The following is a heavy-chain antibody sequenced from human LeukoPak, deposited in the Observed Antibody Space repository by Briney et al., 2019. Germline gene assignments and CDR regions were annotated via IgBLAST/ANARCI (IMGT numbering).Heavy chain of an antibody. J-gene: IGHJ5*02. CDR1: GFTFSSYS. V-gene: IGHV3-48*01. CDR3: ARACTKQWLPPGWFDP. D-gene: IGHD6-19*01. Sequence: PGRSLRLSCAASGFTFSSYSMNWVRQAPGKGLEGVSYISSSSSTIYYADSVKGRFTISRDNAKNSLYLQMNSLRAEDTAVYYCARACTKQWLPPGWFDPWGQGTLVTVSS. CDR2: ISSSSSTI.